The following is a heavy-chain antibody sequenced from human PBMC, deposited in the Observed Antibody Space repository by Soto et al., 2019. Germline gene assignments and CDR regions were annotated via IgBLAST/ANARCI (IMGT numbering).Heavy chain of an antibody. Sequence: ASVKVSCKASGYTFTSYAMHWVRQAPGQRLEWMGWINAGNGNTKYSQKFQGRVTITRDTSASTAYMELSSLRSEDTAVYYCARDLDYVGRGDAFDVWGQGTMVTVSS. CDR1: GYTFTSYA. CDR2: INAGNGNT. V-gene: IGHV1-3*01. J-gene: IGHJ3*01. CDR3: ARDLDYVGRGDAFDV. D-gene: IGHD4-17*01.